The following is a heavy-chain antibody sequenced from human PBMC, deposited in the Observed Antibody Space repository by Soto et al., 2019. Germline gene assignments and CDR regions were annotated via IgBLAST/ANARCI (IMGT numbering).Heavy chain of an antibody. CDR2: INPNTGAT. J-gene: IGHJ4*02. CDR1: GYSFSIYY. V-gene: IGHV1-2*02. CDR3: ARDRDYGNFAH. D-gene: IGHD3-10*01. Sequence: ASVKVSCKASGYSFSIYYINWVRQAPGQGLEWLGWINPNTGATNSAQIFEGRVTMTRDTSTTTAYMELTRLTSGDSAVYYCARDRDYGNFAHWGQGTLVTVSS.